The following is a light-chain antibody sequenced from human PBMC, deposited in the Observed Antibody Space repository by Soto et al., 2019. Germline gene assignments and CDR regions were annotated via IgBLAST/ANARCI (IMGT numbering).Light chain of an antibody. CDR1: SPNIGSNT. CDR3: SAWDVSLNGRV. J-gene: IGLJ3*02. Sequence: QSVLTQPASASGTAGKRVTISCSGSSPNIGSNTVTWYQQLPGTAPKLLIYSNDQRPSGVPDRFSGSKSGTSASLAISGLQSDDEADYYCSAWDVSLNGRVFGGGTKLTV. V-gene: IGLV1-44*01. CDR2: SND.